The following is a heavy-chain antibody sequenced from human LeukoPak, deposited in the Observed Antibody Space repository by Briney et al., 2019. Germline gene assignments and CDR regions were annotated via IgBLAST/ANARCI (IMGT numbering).Heavy chain of an antibody. V-gene: IGHV1-2*02. CDR3: ARGGITMIVKVSMNY. Sequence: GRSLRLSCAASGFTFSSYGMHWVRQAPGQGLEWMGWINPNSGGTNYAQKFQGRVTMTRDTSISTAYMELSRLRSDDTAVYYCARGGITMIVKVSMNYWGQGTLVTVSS. CDR2: INPNSGGT. J-gene: IGHJ4*02. CDR1: GFTFSSYG. D-gene: IGHD3-22*01.